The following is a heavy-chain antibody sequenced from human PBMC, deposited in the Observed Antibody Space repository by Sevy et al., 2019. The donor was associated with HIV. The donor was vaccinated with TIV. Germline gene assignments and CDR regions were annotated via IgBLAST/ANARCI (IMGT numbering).Heavy chain of an antibody. J-gene: IGHJ6*03. CDR2: INSDGSGT. Sequence: GGSLRLSCAASGFTFSSYWMHWVRQAPGKGLVWVSRINSDGSGTSYADSVKGRFTISRDNAKNTLYLQMNSLRAEDTAVYYCARDGRPAGGDYYYMDVWGKGTTVTVSS. D-gene: IGHD6-25*01. V-gene: IGHV3-74*01. CDR3: ARDGRPAGGDYYYMDV. CDR1: GFTFSSYW.